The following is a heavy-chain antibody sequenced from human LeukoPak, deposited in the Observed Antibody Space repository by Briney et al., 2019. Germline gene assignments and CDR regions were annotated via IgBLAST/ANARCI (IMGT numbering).Heavy chain of an antibody. CDR1: VFTLSDYY. CDR3: ARDPGYYESIY. D-gene: IGHD3-22*01. Sequence: GGSLRLPCAASVFTLSDYYMSWIRQAPGKGLEWVSDISSRGSTIYYADSVKGRFTIPRDNAKNSLYLQMNSLRAEDTAVYYCARDPGYYESIYGDQGTLVTVSS. J-gene: IGHJ4*02. V-gene: IGHV3-11*01. CDR2: ISSRGSTI.